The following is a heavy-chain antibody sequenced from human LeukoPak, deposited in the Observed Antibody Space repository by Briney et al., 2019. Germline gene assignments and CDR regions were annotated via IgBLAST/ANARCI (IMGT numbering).Heavy chain of an antibody. Sequence: PSETLSLTCTVSGGSMNNYYWSWIRQAPGKGLEWVSSISSSSSYIYYADSVKGRFTISRDNAKNSLYLQMNSLRAEDTAVYYCARETGYCSSTSCYMYYYYGMDVWGQGTTVTVSS. CDR2: ISSSSSYI. CDR3: ARETGYCSSTSCYMYYYYGMDV. J-gene: IGHJ6*02. V-gene: IGHV3-21*01. CDR1: GGSMNNYY. D-gene: IGHD2-2*02.